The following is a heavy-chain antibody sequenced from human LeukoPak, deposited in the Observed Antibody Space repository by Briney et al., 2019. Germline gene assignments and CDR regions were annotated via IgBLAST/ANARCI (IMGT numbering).Heavy chain of an antibody. CDR1: GFTFSSYA. CDR2: VSGGGST. V-gene: IGHV3-23*01. J-gene: IGHJ4*02. CDR3: AKDSSSWTLNFDY. D-gene: IGHD6-13*01. Sequence: GGSLRLSCAVSGFTFSSYAMSWVRQAPGKGLEWVSTVSGGGSTYYADSVKGRFSISRDNSKNMLFLQMNSLRAEDTALYYCAKDSSSWTLNFDYWGQGTLVTVSS.